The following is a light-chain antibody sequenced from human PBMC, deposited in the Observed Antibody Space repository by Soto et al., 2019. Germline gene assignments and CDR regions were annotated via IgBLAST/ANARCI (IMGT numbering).Light chain of an antibody. CDR2: AAS. CDR1: QSISGF. Sequence: IQMTQSPSSLSASAGRSVAITCRASQSISGFLDWYQQKPGEAPKFLIYAASTLQSGVPSRFSGSGSGTDFTLTISSLQPEDFATYYCQQLNSYPFTFGQGTRVEIK. J-gene: IGKJ5*01. CDR3: QQLNSYPFT. V-gene: IGKV1-9*01.